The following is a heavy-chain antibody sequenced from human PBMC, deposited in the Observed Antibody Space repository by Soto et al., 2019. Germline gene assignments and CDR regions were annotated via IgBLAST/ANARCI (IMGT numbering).Heavy chain of an antibody. D-gene: IGHD2-2*01. J-gene: IGHJ4*02. V-gene: IGHV3-23*01. CDR1: GFTFSSYA. CDR3: AKDLEGYPLVVVPSYFDY. CDR2: ISGSGGST. Sequence: PGGSLSLSCAASGFTFSSYAMSWVRQAPGKGLEWVSAISGSGGSTYYADSVKGRFTISRDNSKNTLYLQMNSLRAEDTAVYYCAKDLEGYPLVVVPSYFDYWGQGTLVTVSS.